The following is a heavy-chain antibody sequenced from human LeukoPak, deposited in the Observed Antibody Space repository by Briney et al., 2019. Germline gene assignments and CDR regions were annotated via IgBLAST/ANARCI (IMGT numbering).Heavy chain of an antibody. V-gene: IGHV3-53*01. Sequence: GGSLRLSCAASGFTVSSNYMSWVRQAPGKGLEWVSVIYSGGSTYYADSVKGRFTISRDNSKNTLYLQMNSLRAEDTAVYYCASRGRDGYTNRKIDYWGQGTLVTVSS. CDR1: GFTVSSNY. J-gene: IGHJ4*02. CDR2: IYSGGST. D-gene: IGHD5-24*01. CDR3: ASRGRDGYTNRKIDY.